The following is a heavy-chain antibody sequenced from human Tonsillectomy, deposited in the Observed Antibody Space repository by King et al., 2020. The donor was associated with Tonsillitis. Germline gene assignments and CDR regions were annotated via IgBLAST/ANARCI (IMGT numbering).Heavy chain of an antibody. D-gene: IGHD2-15*01. V-gene: IGHV1-69*01. CDR3: ATCSGGNCYSAGYYYYFGMDV. Sequence: VQLVESGAEVKKPGSSVRVSCKASGGTFSRYSISWVRQAPGQGLEWMGGIIPILSTSNYAQKFQGRVTITADESTSTAYMELGSLRSEDTAVYYCATCSGGNCYSAGYYYYFGMDVWGQGTTVTVSS. CDR2: IIPILSTS. CDR1: GGTFSRYS. J-gene: IGHJ6*02.